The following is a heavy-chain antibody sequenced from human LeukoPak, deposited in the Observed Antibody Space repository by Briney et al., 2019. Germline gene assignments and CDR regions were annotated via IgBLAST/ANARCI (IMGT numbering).Heavy chain of an antibody. CDR3: AKPTRGSGGSFLIDY. CDR2: IWYDGSYK. V-gene: IGHV3-33*03. J-gene: IGHJ4*02. Sequence: PGGSLRLSCEASGFSFSDYGMHWVRQAPGKGLEWVAMIWYDGSYKYYADSVKGRFTVSRDNSKNTLYLQMNSLRAEDTAMYYCAKPTRGSGGSFLIDYWGQGTLVTVSS. CDR1: GFSFSDYG. D-gene: IGHD1-26*01.